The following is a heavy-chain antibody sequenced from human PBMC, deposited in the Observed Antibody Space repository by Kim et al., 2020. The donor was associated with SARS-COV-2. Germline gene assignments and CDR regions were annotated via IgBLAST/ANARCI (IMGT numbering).Heavy chain of an antibody. D-gene: IGHD3-3*02. CDR2: ISYDGSNK. V-gene: IGHV3-30*18. J-gene: IGHJ6*01. CDR3: AKESIFGVAPHYYYGMDV. CDR1: GFTFSSYG. Sequence: GGSLRLSCAASGFTFSSYGMHWVRQAPGKGLEWVAVISYDGSNKYYADSVKGRFTISRDNSKNTLYLQMNSLRAEDTAVYYCAKESIFGVAPHYYYGMDV.